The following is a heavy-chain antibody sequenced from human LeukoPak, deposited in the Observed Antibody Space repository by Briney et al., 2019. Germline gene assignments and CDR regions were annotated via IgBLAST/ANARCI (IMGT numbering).Heavy chain of an antibody. V-gene: IGHV3-30*03. CDR3: ATEYRGSYKPYVY. CDR1: GFTFSSYG. Sequence: GGSLRLSCAASGFTFSSYGMHWVRQAPGKGLEWVAVISYDGSNKYYADSVKGRFTISRDNSKNTLYLQMNSLRAEDTAVYYCATEYRGSYKPYVYWGQGTLVTVSS. D-gene: IGHD1-26*01. CDR2: ISYDGSNK. J-gene: IGHJ4*02.